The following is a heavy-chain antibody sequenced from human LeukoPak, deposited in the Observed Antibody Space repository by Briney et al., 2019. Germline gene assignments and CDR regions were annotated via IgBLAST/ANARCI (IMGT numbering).Heavy chain of an antibody. J-gene: IGHJ4*02. CDR2: INPNSGDT. D-gene: IGHD2-15*01. V-gene: IGHV1-46*01. Sequence: ASVKVSCKASGYSFTNYYIHWVRQAPGQGLEWMGGINPNSGDTNYAQKFQGRITMTRGTSTSTVYMELSSLRSDDTAVYYCAREYHGGLLDYWGQGTLVTVSS. CDR3: AREYHGGLLDY. CDR1: GYSFTNYY.